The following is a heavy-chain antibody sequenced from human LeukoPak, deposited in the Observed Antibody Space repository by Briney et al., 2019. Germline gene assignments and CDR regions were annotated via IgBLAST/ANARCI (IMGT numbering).Heavy chain of an antibody. Sequence: GGSLRLSCAASGFTFSSYWMSWVRQAPGKGLEWVANIKQDGSEKYYVDSVKGRFTISRDNAKNSLYLQMNSLRAEDTAVYYCARDGPYSSGWYDYWGQGTLVTVSS. CDR2: IKQDGSEK. CDR3: ARDGPYSSGWYDY. V-gene: IGHV3-7*03. CDR1: GFTFSSYW. J-gene: IGHJ4*02. D-gene: IGHD6-19*01.